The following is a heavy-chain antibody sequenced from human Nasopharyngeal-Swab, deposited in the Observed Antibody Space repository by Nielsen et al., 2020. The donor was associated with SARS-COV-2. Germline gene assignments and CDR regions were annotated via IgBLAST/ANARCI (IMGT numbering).Heavy chain of an antibody. D-gene: IGHD2-15*01. V-gene: IGHV3-33*08. J-gene: IGHJ6*02. CDR2: IWYDGSNK. CDR3: ARDQDISGGNPLDYYYGMDV. CDR1: GFTFSSYD. Sequence: GGSLRLSCAASGFTFSSYDMHWVRQAPGKGLEWVAVIWYDGSNKYYADSVKGRFTISRDNSKNTLYLQMNSLRAEDTAVYYCARDQDISGGNPLDYYYGMDVWGQGTTVTVSS.